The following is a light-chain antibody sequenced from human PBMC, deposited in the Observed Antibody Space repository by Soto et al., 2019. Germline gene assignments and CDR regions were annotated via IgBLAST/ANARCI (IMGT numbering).Light chain of an antibody. CDR1: SSDVGAYTH. V-gene: IGLV2-14*03. CDR2: DVS. J-gene: IGLJ2*01. CDR3: SSHGPLSTLI. Sequence: QSVLTQPASVSGAPGQSTTISCTGTSSDVGAYTHISWYQQHPGKAPKLMIYDVSNRPSGVSNRFSGSKSGNTASLTISGLQPEDEAEYYCSSHGPLSTLIFGGGTKLTVL.